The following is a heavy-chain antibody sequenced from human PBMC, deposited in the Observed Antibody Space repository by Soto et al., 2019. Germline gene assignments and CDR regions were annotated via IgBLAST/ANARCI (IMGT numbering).Heavy chain of an antibody. CDR1: GFTFSSYG. D-gene: IGHD3-10*01. CDR2: IWYDGSNK. V-gene: IGHV3-33*01. Sequence: QVQLVESGGGVVQPGRSLRLSCAASGFTFSSYGMHWVRQAPGKGLEWVAVIWYDGSNKYYADSVKGRFTISRDNSKNTLYLQMNSLRAEDTAVYYCARAGSSGSYLLNRGGMDVWGQGTTVTVSS. CDR3: ARAGSSGSYLLNRGGMDV. J-gene: IGHJ6*02.